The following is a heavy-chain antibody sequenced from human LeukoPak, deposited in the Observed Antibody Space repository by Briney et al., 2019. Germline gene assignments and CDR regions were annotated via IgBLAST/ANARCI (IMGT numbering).Heavy chain of an antibody. V-gene: IGHV4-34*01. D-gene: IGHD1-20*01. Sequence: SETLSLTCAVYGGSFSGYYWSWIRQPPGKGLEWIGEINHSGSTNYNPSLKSRVTISVDTSKNQFSLKLSSVTAADTAVYYCARRYNWSGVYWGQGTLVTVSS. CDR1: GGSFSGYY. CDR2: INHSGST. J-gene: IGHJ4*02. CDR3: ARRYNWSGVY.